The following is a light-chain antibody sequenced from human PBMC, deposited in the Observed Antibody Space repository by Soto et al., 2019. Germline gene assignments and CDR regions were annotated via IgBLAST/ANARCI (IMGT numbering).Light chain of an antibody. CDR3: SSYRSSSTVYV. CDR1: SSDVGGYNY. J-gene: IGLJ1*01. Sequence: QSALTQPPSASGSPGQSVTISCTGSSSDVGGYNYVSWYQQHPGEAPKLLIYDVSNRPSGVSNRFSGSKSGNTASLTISGLQAEDEADYYCSSYRSSSTVYVFGTGTKVTV. CDR2: DVS. V-gene: IGLV2-14*01.